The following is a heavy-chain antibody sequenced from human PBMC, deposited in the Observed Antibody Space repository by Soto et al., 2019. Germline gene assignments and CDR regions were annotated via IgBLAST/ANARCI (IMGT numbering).Heavy chain of an antibody. Sequence: ASVKVSCKASGFSFTGYYIHWLRQAPGQGLEWMGWINAHSGGTEYAQKFQGRVTLTRDTSIATAYLTLTSLTPEDTAVYYCARGYDTSNAFDPWGQGTLVTVSS. D-gene: IGHD3-9*01. CDR3: ARGYDTSNAFDP. CDR2: INAHSGGT. V-gene: IGHV1-2*02. CDR1: GFSFTGYY. J-gene: IGHJ5*02.